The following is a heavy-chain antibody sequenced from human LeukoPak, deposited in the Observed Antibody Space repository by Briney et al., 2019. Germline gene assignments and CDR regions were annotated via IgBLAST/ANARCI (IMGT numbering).Heavy chain of an antibody. CDR3: ARRDGYNPFDP. CDR1: GFTCSDYY. CDR2: IHSGGKT. D-gene: IGHD5-24*01. V-gene: IGHV3-66*01. J-gene: IGHJ5*02. Sequence: GGSLRRSCAASGFTCSDYYMSWIRQAPGKGLEWVSVIHSGGKTYYADSVKGRFTISRDNAKNTLYLQMNSLRAEDTAVYYCARRDGYNPFDPWGQGTLVTVSS.